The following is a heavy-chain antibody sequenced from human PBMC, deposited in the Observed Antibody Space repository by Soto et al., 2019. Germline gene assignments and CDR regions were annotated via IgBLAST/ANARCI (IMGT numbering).Heavy chain of an antibody. J-gene: IGHJ6*03. D-gene: IGHD2-2*01. Sequence: QVQLVESGGGVVQPGRSLRLSCAASGFTFSSYAMHWVRQAPGKGLEWVAIISYDGSNTYYADSVKGRFTISRDTSKNTLYLQMNSLRAEDTAVYYCAREASLGVVKPDLYYYYMDVWGKGTAVTVSS. CDR1: GFTFSSYA. CDR3: AREASLGVVKPDLYYYYMDV. CDR2: ISYDGSNT. V-gene: IGHV3-33*01.